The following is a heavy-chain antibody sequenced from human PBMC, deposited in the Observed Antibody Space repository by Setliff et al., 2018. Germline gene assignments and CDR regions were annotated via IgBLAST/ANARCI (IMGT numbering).Heavy chain of an antibody. CDR3: ARSAVAVPGQFYFDN. D-gene: IGHD6-19*01. CDR1: GGTFSSYG. Sequence: SVKVSCKASGGTFSSYGISWVRQAPGQGLEWMGGTIPSFGSTNYTQKFQGRVTIITDESTSTAYMELSSLRTEDSAVYYCARSAVAVPGQFYFDNWGQGTQVTVSS. CDR2: TIPSFGST. J-gene: IGHJ4*02. V-gene: IGHV1-69*05.